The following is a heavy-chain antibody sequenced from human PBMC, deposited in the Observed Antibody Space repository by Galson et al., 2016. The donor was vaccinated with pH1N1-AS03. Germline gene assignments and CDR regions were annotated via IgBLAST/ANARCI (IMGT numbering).Heavy chain of an antibody. CDR3: SGLSGYYYYMDV. V-gene: IGHV3-49*04. D-gene: IGHD1-14*01. CDR1: GFTFGDYG. J-gene: IGHJ6*03. CDR2: VSSKVYSRTA. Sequence: SLRLSCAASGFTFGDYGMSWVRQAPGQGLEWVGFVSSKVYSRTAEYAASLKVRITNSRDDSKSIAYLELNSLKTEDTAVYYCSGLSGYYYYMDVWGKGITVTVSS.